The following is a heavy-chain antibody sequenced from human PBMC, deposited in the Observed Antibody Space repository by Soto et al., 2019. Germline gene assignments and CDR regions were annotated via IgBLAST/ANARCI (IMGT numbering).Heavy chain of an antibody. Sequence: QVQLVQSGAEVKKPGASVKVSCKVSGYTFTNYGISWVRQTPGQGLEWMGWLSSYTGNTNYAQKLQGRVTMTTDTSTSTAYMGLRILSPDHTAVYYCAGDVGLDCVVSDYQIDFEYWGQGTGVTICS. V-gene: IGHV1-18*01. CDR1: GYTFTNYG. CDR3: AGDVGLDCVVSDYQIDFEY. CDR2: LSSYTGNT. D-gene: IGHD3-22*01. J-gene: IGHJ4*02.